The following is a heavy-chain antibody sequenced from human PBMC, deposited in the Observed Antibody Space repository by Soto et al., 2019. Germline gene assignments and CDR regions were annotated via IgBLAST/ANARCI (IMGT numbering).Heavy chain of an antibody. J-gene: IGHJ4*02. CDR1: GFTFSSYE. V-gene: IGHV3-48*03. Sequence: GGSLRLSCAASGFTFSSYEMNWVRQAPGKGLEWVSYISSSGSTIYYADSVKGRFTISRDNAKNSLYLQMNSLRAEDTAVYYCARAMIVTAYFDYWGQGTLVTVSS. CDR2: ISSSGSTI. D-gene: IGHD3-22*01. CDR3: ARAMIVTAYFDY.